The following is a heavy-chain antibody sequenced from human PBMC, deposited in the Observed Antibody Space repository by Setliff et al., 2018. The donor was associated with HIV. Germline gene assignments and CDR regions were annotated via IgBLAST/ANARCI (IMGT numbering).Heavy chain of an antibody. V-gene: IGHV4-34*01. CDR1: GGSFSNFY. Sequence: SETLSLTCAVYGGSFSNFYWTWIRQSPGKGLEWIGEINHSGSINYNPSLKSRVTISIDTSKKQFSLNLSSMTAADTATYYCARGLFRTTMVVVVMSGALDIWGQGTKVTVTS. J-gene: IGHJ3*02. CDR2: INHSGSI. CDR3: ARGLFRTTMVVVVMSGALDI. D-gene: IGHD3-22*01.